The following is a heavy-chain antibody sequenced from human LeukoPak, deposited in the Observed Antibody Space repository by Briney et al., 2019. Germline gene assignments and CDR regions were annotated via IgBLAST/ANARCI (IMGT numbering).Heavy chain of an antibody. Sequence: GGSLRLSCAASGFIVSRNHMNWVRQAPGKGLEWVSVIYSGAATYYADTAKGRFTISRDNSKNTLYLQMTGLRIEDTAVYYCARDSSTDAFDIWGQGRMVTVSS. J-gene: IGHJ3*02. CDR3: ARDSSTDAFDI. CDR1: GFIVSRNH. D-gene: IGHD2-15*01. CDR2: IYSGAAT. V-gene: IGHV3-66*02.